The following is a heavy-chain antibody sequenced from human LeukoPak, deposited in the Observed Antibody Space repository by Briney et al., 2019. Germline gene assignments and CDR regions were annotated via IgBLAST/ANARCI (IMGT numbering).Heavy chain of an antibody. Sequence: GGSLRLSCAASGSTFSSYAMSWVRQAPGKGLEWVSSMSGSGDSTYYADSVKGRFTISRDNSKNTLYLQMNSLGAEDAAVYYCAKDLPNSYPTYFFDYWGQGTLVTVSS. J-gene: IGHJ4*02. V-gene: IGHV3-23*01. CDR3: AKDLPNSYPTYFFDY. CDR2: MSGSGDST. CDR1: GSTFSSYA. D-gene: IGHD5-18*01.